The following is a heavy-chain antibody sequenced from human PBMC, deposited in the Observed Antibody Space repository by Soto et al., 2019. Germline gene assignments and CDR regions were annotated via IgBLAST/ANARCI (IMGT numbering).Heavy chain of an antibody. CDR2: IKQDGSEK. J-gene: IGHJ6*02. CDR3: ASGWELLPYSYYGMDV. CDR1: GFTFSSYW. Sequence: EVQLVESGGGLVQPGGSLRLSCAASGFTFSSYWMSWVRQAPGKGLEWVANIKQDGSEKYYVDSVKGRFTISRTNAKNSLYLQINGLGAEDTAVYYCASGWELLPYSYYGMDVWGRGTTVTVSS. D-gene: IGHD1-26*01. V-gene: IGHV3-7*01.